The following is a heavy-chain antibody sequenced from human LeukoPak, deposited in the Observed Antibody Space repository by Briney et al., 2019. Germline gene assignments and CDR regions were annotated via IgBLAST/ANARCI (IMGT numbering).Heavy chain of an antibody. Sequence: PRRSLRLSCAPSGVTLSSYAMSWVRQAPGEGLEWVSAISGSGGSTYYADSVKGRFTISRDNSKNTLYLKMKSLRDEAAAVYYCANLYCSSPSCDGDVGYYIDFWGQGTLVTVSS. CDR3: ANLYCSSPSCDGDVGYYIDF. CDR1: GVTLSSYA. J-gene: IGHJ4*02. V-gene: IGHV3-23*01. D-gene: IGHD2-2*01. CDR2: ISGSGGST.